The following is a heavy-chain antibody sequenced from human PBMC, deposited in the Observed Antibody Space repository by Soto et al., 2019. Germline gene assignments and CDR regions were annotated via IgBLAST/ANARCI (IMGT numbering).Heavy chain of an antibody. CDR1: GYTFTSYY. D-gene: IGHD2-8*01. J-gene: IGHJ1*01. CDR2: INPSGGST. CDR3: ARGGIVLMVYAIEEGYFQH. V-gene: IGHV1-46*01. Sequence: ASVKVSCKASGYTFTSYYRHWVRQAPGQGLEWMGIINPSGGSTSYAQKFQGRVTMTRDTSTSTVYMELSSLRSEDTAVYYCARGGIVLMVYAIEEGYFQHWGQGTLLTVSS.